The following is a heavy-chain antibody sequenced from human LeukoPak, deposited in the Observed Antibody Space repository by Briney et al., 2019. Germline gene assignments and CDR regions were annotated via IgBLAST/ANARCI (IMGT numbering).Heavy chain of an antibody. D-gene: IGHD3-10*01. J-gene: IGHJ3*02. CDR1: GFHFSSYW. V-gene: IGHV3-74*01. CDR3: ARDVYYGSGSYSNDAFDI. Sequence: GGSLRLSCAASGFHFSSYWMHWVRQAPGKGLVWVSRINSDGSSTTYADSVKGRFTISRDNAKNTLYLQMNSLRAEDSAVYYWARDVYYGSGSYSNDAFDIWGQGTMVTVSS. CDR2: INSDGSST.